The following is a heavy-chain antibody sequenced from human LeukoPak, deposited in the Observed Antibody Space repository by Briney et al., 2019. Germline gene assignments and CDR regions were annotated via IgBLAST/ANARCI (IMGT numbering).Heavy chain of an antibody. V-gene: IGHV1-18*01. CDR2: FSGYNGNA. D-gene: IGHD1-1*01. Sequence: GASVKVSFKASGYTFSSYGFTWGRQAPGQGLGWMGWFSGYNGNANYTQKLQGRVTLTTDTTTRTAYLELRSLTSDDTAVYFCTRGPARGTTCPSRFWGQGTLGTVSS. CDR3: TRGPARGTTCPSRF. CDR1: GYTFSSYG. J-gene: IGHJ4*02.